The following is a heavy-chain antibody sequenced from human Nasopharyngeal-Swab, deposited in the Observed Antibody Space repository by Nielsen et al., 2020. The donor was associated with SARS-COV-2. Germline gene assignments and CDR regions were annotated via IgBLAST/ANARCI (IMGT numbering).Heavy chain of an antibody. Sequence: GESLKISCAASGFTLRSYSVNWVRQAPGKGLEWVSSISSSSSYKYYADSVKGRFTISRDNSNNLLYLQINNLRAEDTAVYYCARDSGIGAYFYYGMDVWGQGITVTVSS. CDR3: ARDSGIGAYFYYGMDV. CDR2: ISSSSSYK. V-gene: IGHV3-21*06. CDR1: GFTLRSYS. J-gene: IGHJ6*02. D-gene: IGHD3-10*01.